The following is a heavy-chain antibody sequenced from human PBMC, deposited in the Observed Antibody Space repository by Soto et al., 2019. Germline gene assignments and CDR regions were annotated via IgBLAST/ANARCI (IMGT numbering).Heavy chain of an antibody. CDR1: GGSVSSGSYY. J-gene: IGHJ4*02. CDR3: ARFKRKTQSHAPDY. CDR2: IYYSGST. V-gene: IGHV4-61*01. Sequence: SETLSLTCTVSGGSVSSGSYYWSWIRQPPGKGLEWIGYIYYSGSTNYNPSLKSRVTISVDTSKNQFSLKLSSVTAADTAVYYCARFKRKTQSHAPDYWGQGNLVTVSS.